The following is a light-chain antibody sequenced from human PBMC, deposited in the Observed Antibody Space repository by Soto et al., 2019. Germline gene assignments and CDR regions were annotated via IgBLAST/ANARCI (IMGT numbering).Light chain of an antibody. CDR1: QSVTSRY. CDR2: GAS. Sequence: ETVLTQSPGTLSLSPGERATLSCRASQSVTSRYLAWYQQKPGQAPRLLIYGASNRATGIPDRFSGSGSGTEFTLTISRLEPEDFAVYYCQQNITSPPMYTFGQGTKLEIK. V-gene: IGKV3-20*01. CDR3: QQNITSPPMYT. J-gene: IGKJ2*01.